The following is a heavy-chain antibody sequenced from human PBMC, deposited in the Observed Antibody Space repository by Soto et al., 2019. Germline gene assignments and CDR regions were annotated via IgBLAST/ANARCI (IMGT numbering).Heavy chain of an antibody. CDR3: ARIPLDYGDYTLRVYYYYYMDV. CDR2: IFSNDEK. CDR1: GFSLSNARMG. V-gene: IGHV2-26*01. D-gene: IGHD4-17*01. J-gene: IGHJ6*03. Sequence: QVTLKESGPVLVKPTETLTLTRTVSGFSLSNARMGVSWIRQPPGKALEWLAHIFSNDEKSYSTSLKSRLTISKDTSKSQVVLTMTNMDPVDTATYYCARIPLDYGDYTLRVYYYYYMDVWGKGTTVTVSS.